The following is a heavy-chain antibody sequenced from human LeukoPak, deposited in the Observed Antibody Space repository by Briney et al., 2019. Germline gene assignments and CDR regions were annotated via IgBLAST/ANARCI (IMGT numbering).Heavy chain of an antibody. CDR3: ARPSAMYYDFWSGLARPFDPILDAFDI. V-gene: IGHV3-21*01. CDR2: ISSSSYI. Sequence: GGSLRLSCAASGFTFSSYSMNWVRQAPGKGLEWVSSISSSSYIYYADSVKGRFTISRDNAKNSLYLQMNSLRAEDTAVYYCARPSAMYYDFWSGLARPFDPILDAFDIWGQGTMVTVSS. CDR1: GFTFSSYS. J-gene: IGHJ3*02. D-gene: IGHD3-3*01.